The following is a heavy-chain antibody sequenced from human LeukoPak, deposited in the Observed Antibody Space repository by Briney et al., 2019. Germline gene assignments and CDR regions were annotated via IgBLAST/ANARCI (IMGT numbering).Heavy chain of an antibody. V-gene: IGHV1-8*01. CDR2: VNPNSGNT. CDR1: GYTFSSYD. D-gene: IGHD3-3*01. J-gene: IGHJ4*02. CDR3: ASGGGDDFWSGYYKPLHY. Sequence: ASVKVSCKAYGYTFSSYDITWALQAPGQGLDWMGWVNPNSGNTGYARKFQGRVTMTRYTSISTAYMEMSSLRSEDTAVYYCASGGGDDFWSGYYKPLHYWGQGTLVTVSS.